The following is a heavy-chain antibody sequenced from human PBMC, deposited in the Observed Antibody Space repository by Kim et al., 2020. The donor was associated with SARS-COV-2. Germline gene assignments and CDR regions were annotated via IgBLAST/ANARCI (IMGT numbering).Heavy chain of an antibody. Sequence: GESLRLSCAASGFTFSSYAMHWVRQAPGKGLEWVAVISYDGSNKYYADSVKGRFTISRDNSKNTLYLQMNSLRAEDTAVYYCATTEPWIQLWLPGLYYYY. V-gene: IGHV3-30-3*01. CDR3: ATTEPWIQLWLPGLYYYY. CDR1: GFTFSSYA. D-gene: IGHD5-18*01. CDR2: ISYDGSNK. J-gene: IGHJ6*01.